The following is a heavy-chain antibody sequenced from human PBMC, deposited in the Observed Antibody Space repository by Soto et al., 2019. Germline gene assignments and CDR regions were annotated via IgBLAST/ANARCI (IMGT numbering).Heavy chain of an antibody. CDR1: GFTFSSYS. V-gene: IGHV3-21*01. CDR3: ARARLGYCTNGVCQAVYYYYGMDV. Sequence: PGGSLRLSCAASGFTFSSYSMNWVRQAPGKGLEWVSSISSSSSYIYYADSVKGRFTISRDNAKNSLYLQMNSLRAEDTAVYYCARARLGYCTNGVCQAVYYYYGMDVWGQGTTVTVSS. J-gene: IGHJ6*02. D-gene: IGHD2-8*01. CDR2: ISSSSSYI.